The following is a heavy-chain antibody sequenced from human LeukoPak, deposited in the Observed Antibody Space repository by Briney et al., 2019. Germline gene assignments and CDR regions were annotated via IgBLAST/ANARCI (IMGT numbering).Heavy chain of an antibody. Sequence: GGSLRLSCAASGFTFSSHWMHWVRQAPGKGLVWVSRINSDGSSTSYADSVKGRFTISRDNAKNTLYLQMNSLRAEDTAVYYCARDPHIVGAPDYFDYWGQGTLVTVSS. CDR2: INSDGSST. J-gene: IGHJ4*02. CDR3: ARDPHIVGAPDYFDY. CDR1: GFTFSSHW. V-gene: IGHV3-74*01. D-gene: IGHD1-26*01.